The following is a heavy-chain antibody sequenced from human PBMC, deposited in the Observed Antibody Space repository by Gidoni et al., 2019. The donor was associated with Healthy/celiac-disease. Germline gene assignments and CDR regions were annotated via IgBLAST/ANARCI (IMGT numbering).Heavy chain of an antibody. Sequence: QVQLVESGGGVVQPGRSLRLSCAASGFTFSSYGMHWVRQAPGKGLEWLAVIWYDGSNKYYADSVKGRLTISRDNSKNTLYLQMNSLRAEDTAVYYCARDVGGTYYYYGMDVWGQGTTVTVSS. J-gene: IGHJ6*02. V-gene: IGHV3-33*01. CDR3: ARDVGGTYYYYGMDV. CDR2: IWYDGSNK. CDR1: GFTFSSYG.